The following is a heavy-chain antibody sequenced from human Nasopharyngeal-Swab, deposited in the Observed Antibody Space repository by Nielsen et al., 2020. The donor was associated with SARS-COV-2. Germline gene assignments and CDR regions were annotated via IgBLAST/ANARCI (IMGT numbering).Heavy chain of an antibody. CDR2: TNGDGTYT. CDR3: TTVYEY. CDR1: GLIFTDAW. D-gene: IGHD5/OR15-5a*01. V-gene: IGHV3-74*01. J-gene: IGHJ4*02. Sequence: ESLKISCAASGLIFTDAWMHWVRQAPGKGPVLVSGTNGDGTYTTYADFVKGRFTISRDNAEKTLYLQMNSLRAEDTAVYYCTTVYEYWGQGTLVTVSS.